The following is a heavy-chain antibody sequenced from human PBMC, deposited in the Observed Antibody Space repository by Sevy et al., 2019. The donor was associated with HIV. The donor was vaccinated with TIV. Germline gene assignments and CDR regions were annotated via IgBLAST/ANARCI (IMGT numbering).Heavy chain of an antibody. Sequence: GGSLRLSCAASGFTFSSYSMNWVRQAPGKGLEWDSSISSSSSYIYYADSVKGRFTISRDNAKNSLYLQMNSLRAEDTAVYYCARDRTVAVGGTSDYYYYYMDVWGKGTTVTVSS. V-gene: IGHV3-21*01. D-gene: IGHD6-19*01. CDR3: ARDRTVAVGGTSDYYYYYMDV. CDR2: ISSSSSYI. J-gene: IGHJ6*03. CDR1: GFTFSSYS.